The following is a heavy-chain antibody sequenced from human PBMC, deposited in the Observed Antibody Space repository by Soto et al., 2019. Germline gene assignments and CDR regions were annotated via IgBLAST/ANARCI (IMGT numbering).Heavy chain of an antibody. Sequence: QVQLVQSGAEVKNPGAPVKVSCKASGYTFTSFYIHWVRQAPGQGLEWMSIINPNGGSTNYAQNLQGRVTLTRDTSTNTVYMELSSLRSEDTAVYYCARGLTSADYWAQGTLVTVSS. CDR3: ARGLTSADY. CDR1: GYTFTSFY. J-gene: IGHJ4*02. V-gene: IGHV1-46*01. CDR2: INPNGGST.